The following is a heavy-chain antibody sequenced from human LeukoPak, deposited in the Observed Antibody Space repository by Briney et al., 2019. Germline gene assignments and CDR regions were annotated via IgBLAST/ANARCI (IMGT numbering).Heavy chain of an antibody. CDR3: ARVAGDPIYYYYYMDV. J-gene: IGHJ6*03. Sequence: SETLSLTCAVYGGSFSGYYWRWIRQSPGKGLEWIGEIDDSGSTNCDPSLKSRVTISVDTSKNQISLKLTSVTAADTAVYYCARVAGDPIYYYYYMDVWGKGTTVTVSS. CDR1: GGSFSGYY. V-gene: IGHV4-34*01. D-gene: IGHD7-27*01. CDR2: IDDSGST.